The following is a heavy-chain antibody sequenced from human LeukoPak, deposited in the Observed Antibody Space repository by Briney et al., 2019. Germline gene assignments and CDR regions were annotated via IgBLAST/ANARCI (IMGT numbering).Heavy chain of an antibody. CDR1: GGSISSYY. Sequence: PSETLSLTCTDSGGSISSYYWSWIRQPAGKGLEWIGRIYTSGSTNYNPSLKSRVTMSVDTSKNQFSLELSSVTAADTAVYYCARESGYSYGSLFDYWGQGTLVTVSS. D-gene: IGHD5-18*01. J-gene: IGHJ4*02. CDR3: ARESGYSYGSLFDY. V-gene: IGHV4-4*07. CDR2: IYTSGST.